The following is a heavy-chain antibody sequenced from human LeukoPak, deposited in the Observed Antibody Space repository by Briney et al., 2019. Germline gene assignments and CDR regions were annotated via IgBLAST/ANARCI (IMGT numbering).Heavy chain of an antibody. CDR3: ARSGLNRFDY. CDR1: GFTFSNAW. V-gene: IGHV3-23*01. Sequence: GGSLRLSCAASGFTFSNAWMSWVRQAPGKGLEWVSTFSGSGGSTYYADSVKGRFSISRDNSKNTLYLQMNSLRAEDTAAYYCARSGLNRFDYWGQGTLVTVSS. D-gene: IGHD2-15*01. CDR2: FSGSGGST. J-gene: IGHJ4*02.